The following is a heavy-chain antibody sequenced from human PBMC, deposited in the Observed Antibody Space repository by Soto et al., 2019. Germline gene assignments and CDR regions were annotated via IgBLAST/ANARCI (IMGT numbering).Heavy chain of an antibody. CDR2: IYSDGST. J-gene: IGHJ4*02. CDR3: ARESTAMVSFDY. Sequence: EVQLVETGGGLIQPGGSLRLSCAASGFTVSSNYMSWVRQAPGKGLEWVSVIYSDGSTYYADSVKGRFTISRDNSKNTLYLQMNSLRAEDTAVYYCARESTAMVSFDYWGQGTLVTVSS. CDR1: GFTVSSNY. V-gene: IGHV3-53*02. D-gene: IGHD5-18*01.